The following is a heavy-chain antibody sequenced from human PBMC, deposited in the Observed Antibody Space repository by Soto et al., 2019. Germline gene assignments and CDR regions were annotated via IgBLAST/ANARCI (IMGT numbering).Heavy chain of an antibody. J-gene: IGHJ4*02. Sequence: VGSLRLSCAASGFTFSSYEMNWVRQAPGKGLEWVSYISSSGSTIYYADSVKGRFTISRDNAKNSLYLQMNSLRAEDTAVYYCARDHPMIAYWGQGTLVTVSS. CDR2: ISSSGSTI. V-gene: IGHV3-48*03. D-gene: IGHD3-22*01. CDR3: ARDHPMIAY. CDR1: GFTFSSYE.